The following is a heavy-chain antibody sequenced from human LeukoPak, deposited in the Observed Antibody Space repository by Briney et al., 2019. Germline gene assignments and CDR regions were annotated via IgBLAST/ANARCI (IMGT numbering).Heavy chain of an antibody. J-gene: IGHJ4*02. D-gene: IGHD3-10*01. CDR3: AKSVGSGSYYNNDC. V-gene: IGHV3-23*01. Sequence: GGSLTLSCAASGFTFSDYYMTWVRQAPGQGLEWVSGITSGGGTYYADSVKGRFTISRDNSKNTLYVQMNSLRAEDTAVYYCAKSVGSGSYYNNDCWGQGTLVTVSS. CDR1: GFTFSDYY. CDR2: ITSGGGT.